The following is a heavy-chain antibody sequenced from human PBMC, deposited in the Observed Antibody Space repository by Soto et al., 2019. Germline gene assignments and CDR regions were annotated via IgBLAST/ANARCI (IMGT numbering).Heavy chain of an antibody. CDR3: ARGVDY. J-gene: IGHJ4*02. CDR2: IYYSGNT. Sequence: SETLSLTCAVSGGSIISSNWWSWVRQPPGKGLEWIGEIYYSGNTNANPSLKSRVTISVDTSKNQFSLKLSSVTAADTAVYYCARGVDYWGQGTLVTVSS. CDR1: GGSIISSNW. V-gene: IGHV4-4*02. D-gene: IGHD3-10*01.